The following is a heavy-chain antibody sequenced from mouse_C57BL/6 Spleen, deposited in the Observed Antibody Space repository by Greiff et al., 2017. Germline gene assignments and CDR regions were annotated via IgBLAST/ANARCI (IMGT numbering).Heavy chain of an antibody. CDR2: IDPSDSYT. J-gene: IGHJ2*01. CDR3: ARSLYYGSSYVDY. D-gene: IGHD1-1*01. CDR1: GYTFTSYW. V-gene: IGHV1-69*01. Sequence: VQLQQPGAELVMPGASVKLSCKASGYTFTSYWMHWVKQRPGQGLEWIGEIDPSDSYTNYNQKFKGKSTLTVDKSSSTAYMQLSSLTYEDSAVYCCARSLYYGSSYVDYWGQGTTLTVSS.